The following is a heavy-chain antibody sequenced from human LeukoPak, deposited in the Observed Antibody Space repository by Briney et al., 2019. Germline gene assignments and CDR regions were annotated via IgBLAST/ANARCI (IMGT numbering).Heavy chain of an antibody. V-gene: IGHV4-61*01. CDR1: GGSVSSGSYY. D-gene: IGHD3-16*02. J-gene: IGHJ6*02. CDR3: ARWGAIVYYYYGMDV. Sequence: SETLSLTCTVSGGSVSSGSYYWSWIRQPPGKGLEWIGEINHSGSTNYNPSLKSRVTISVDTSKNQFSLKLSSVTAADTAVYYCARWGAIVYYYYGMDVWGQGTTVAVSS. CDR2: INHSGST.